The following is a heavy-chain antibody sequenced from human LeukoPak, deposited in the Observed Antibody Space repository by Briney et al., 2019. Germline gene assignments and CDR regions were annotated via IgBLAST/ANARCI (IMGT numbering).Heavy chain of an antibody. J-gene: IGHJ3*02. CDR1: GFAINTNY. CDR2: TYFGGTT. CDR3: ARDRGKGHDAFDI. Sequence: PGGSLRLSCVASGFAINTNYMNWVRQAPGKELEWVSITYFGGTTYYADSVKGRFTISRDNPKNTLYLQMNSLRAEDTAVYYCARDRGKGHDAFDIWGQGTMVTVSS. V-gene: IGHV3-53*05. D-gene: IGHD1-26*01.